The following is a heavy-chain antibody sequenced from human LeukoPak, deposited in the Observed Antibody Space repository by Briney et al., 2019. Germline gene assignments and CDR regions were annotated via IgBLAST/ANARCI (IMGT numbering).Heavy chain of an antibody. CDR2: ISYDGLRT. D-gene: IGHD3-22*01. Sequence: PGGSLRLSCSASGFAFSSYAMHWVRQAPGKGLEYVSAISYDGLRTYHADSVNGRYTISRDNSKNTLYLQMNSLRTEDSAVYYCAKAVLYDSSGFGFDYWGQGTLVTVSS. J-gene: IGHJ4*02. V-gene: IGHV3-64D*09. CDR3: AKAVLYDSSGFGFDY. CDR1: GFAFSSYA.